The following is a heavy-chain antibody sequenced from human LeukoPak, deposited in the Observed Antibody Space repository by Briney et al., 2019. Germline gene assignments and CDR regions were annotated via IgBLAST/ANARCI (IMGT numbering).Heavy chain of an antibody. D-gene: IGHD2-2*01. CDR1: GYTFTGYY. V-gene: IGHV1-2*02. CDR3: ARDRCSSTSCYANDAFDI. J-gene: IGHJ3*02. CDR2: INPNSGGT. Sequence: ASVKVSCKASGYTFTGYYMHWVRQAPGQGLEWMGWINPNSGGTNYAQKFQGRVTMTRDTSISTAYMELSRLRSDDTAVYYCARDRCSSTSCYANDAFDIWGQGTMVTVSS.